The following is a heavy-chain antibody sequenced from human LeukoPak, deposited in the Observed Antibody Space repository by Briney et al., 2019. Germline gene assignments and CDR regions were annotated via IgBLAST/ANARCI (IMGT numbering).Heavy chain of an antibody. J-gene: IGHJ4*02. CDR2: IKQDGSEK. Sequence: GGSLRLSCAAPGFTFSSYWMSWVRQAPGKGLEWVANIKQDGSEKFYVDSVKGRFTISRDNAKNSLYLQMNSLRAEDTAVYYCARDSPRRDGSTLLSWGQGTLVTVSS. CDR3: ARDSPRRDGSTLLS. V-gene: IGHV3-7*01. D-gene: IGHD5-24*01. CDR1: GFTFSSYW.